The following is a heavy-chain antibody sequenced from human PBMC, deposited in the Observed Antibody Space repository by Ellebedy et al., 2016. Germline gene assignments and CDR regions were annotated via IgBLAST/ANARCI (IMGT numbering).Heavy chain of an antibody. Sequence: GGSLRLSXAASGFTVSSNYMSWVRQAPGKGLEWVSVIYSGGSTYYADSVKGRFTISRDNSKNTLYLQMNSLRAEDTAVYYCARSSVEMATIAFGAFDIWGQGTMVTVSS. D-gene: IGHD5-24*01. CDR3: ARSSVEMATIAFGAFDI. V-gene: IGHV3-53*01. CDR1: GFTVSSNY. CDR2: IYSGGST. J-gene: IGHJ3*02.